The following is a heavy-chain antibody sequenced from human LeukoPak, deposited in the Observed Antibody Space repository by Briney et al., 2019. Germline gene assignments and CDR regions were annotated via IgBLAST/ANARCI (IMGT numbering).Heavy chain of an antibody. D-gene: IGHD2-2*01. V-gene: IGHV3-21*01. J-gene: IGHJ4*02. CDR2: ISSSSSYI. CDR3: ARASLAVPAAITSGNYYFDY. Sequence: GGSLRLSCAASGFTFSSNSMNWVRQAPGKGLEWVSSISSSSSYIYYADSLKGRFTISRDNAKNSLFLQMNSLRAEDTAVYYCARASLAVPAAITSGNYYFDYWGQGTLVTVSS. CDR1: GFTFSSNS.